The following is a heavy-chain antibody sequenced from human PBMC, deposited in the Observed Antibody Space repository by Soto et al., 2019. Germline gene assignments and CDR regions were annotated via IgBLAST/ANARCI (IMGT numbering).Heavy chain of an antibody. CDR2: ISSSSSYI. D-gene: IGHD3-3*01. Sequence: GGSLRLSCAASGFTFSSYSMNWVRQAPGKGLEWVSSISSSSSYIYYADSVKGRFTISRDNAKNSLYLQMNSLRAEDTAVYYCARDPNDFWSGSYYYYMDVWGKGTTVTVSS. CDR1: GFTFSSYS. V-gene: IGHV3-21*01. J-gene: IGHJ6*03. CDR3: ARDPNDFWSGSYYYYMDV.